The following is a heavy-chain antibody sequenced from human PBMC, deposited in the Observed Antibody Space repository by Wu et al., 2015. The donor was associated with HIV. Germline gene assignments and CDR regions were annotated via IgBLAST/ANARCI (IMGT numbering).Heavy chain of an antibody. J-gene: IGHJ6*03. V-gene: IGHV1-2*02. Sequence: QVQLVQSGAEVKKPGASVRVSCKASGYIFTGYFMSWVRQAPGQGLEWMGRVNPNSGGSDSAQKFQGRVTMTMDTSINTAYMELTSLRYEDTAVYYCARMYTVTTPYYYYYYMDVWGQGTTVTVSS. CDR2: VNPNSGGS. CDR1: GYIFTGYF. CDR3: ARMYTVTTPYYYYYYMDV. D-gene: IGHD4-11*01.